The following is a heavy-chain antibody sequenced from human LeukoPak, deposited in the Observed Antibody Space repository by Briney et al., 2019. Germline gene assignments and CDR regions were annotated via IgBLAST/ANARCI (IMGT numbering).Heavy chain of an antibody. V-gene: IGHV3-30-3*01. D-gene: IGHD6-13*01. Sequence: PGGSLRLSCAASGFTFSSYAMHWVRQAPGKGLEWLAVISYDGSNKYYADSVKGRFTISRDNSKNTLYLQMNSLRAEDTAVYYCAPTGYSSSWFPFDYWGQGTLVTVSS. CDR2: ISYDGSNK. J-gene: IGHJ4*02. CDR1: GFTFSSYA. CDR3: APTGYSSSWFPFDY.